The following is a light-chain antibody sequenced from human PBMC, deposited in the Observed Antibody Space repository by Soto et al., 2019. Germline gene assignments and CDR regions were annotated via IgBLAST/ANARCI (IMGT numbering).Light chain of an antibody. CDR2: GAS. CDR3: QQYGSSPWT. V-gene: IGKV3-20*01. CDR1: QSVSSSF. Sequence: EIVLTQSPGTLSLSPGEIATLSCRASQSVSSSFLAWYQQKPGQAPRLLIYGASSRATGIPDRFSGSGSGTDFTLTISGLEPEDFAVYYCQQYGSSPWTFGQGTKVEIK. J-gene: IGKJ1*01.